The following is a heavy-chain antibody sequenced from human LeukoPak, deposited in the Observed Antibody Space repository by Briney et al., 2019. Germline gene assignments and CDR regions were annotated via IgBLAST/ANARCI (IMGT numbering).Heavy chain of an antibody. V-gene: IGHV1-3*01. CDR1: GYTFTSYG. Sequence: ASVKVSCKASGYTFTSYGISWVRQAPGQRLEWMGWINAGNGNTKYSQKFQGRVTITRDTSASTAYMELSSLRSEDTAVYYCARTLQWLSSDAFDIWGQGTMVTVSS. CDR3: ARTLQWLSSDAFDI. CDR2: INAGNGNT. D-gene: IGHD6-19*01. J-gene: IGHJ3*02.